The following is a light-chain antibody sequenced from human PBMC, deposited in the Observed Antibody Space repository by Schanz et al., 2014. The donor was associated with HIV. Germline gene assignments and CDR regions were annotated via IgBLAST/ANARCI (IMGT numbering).Light chain of an antibody. Sequence: QSVLTQPASVSGSPGQSITISCSGTSSDIGGSDYVSWYQQHPGRAPKVLIYDVINRPSGVSNRFSGSKSGNTASLTISGLQAEDEADYHCSSASSYTPITSLVFGGGTKLTVL. V-gene: IGLV2-14*03. J-gene: IGLJ3*02. CDR3: SSASSYTPITSLV. CDR2: DVI. CDR1: SSDIGGSDY.